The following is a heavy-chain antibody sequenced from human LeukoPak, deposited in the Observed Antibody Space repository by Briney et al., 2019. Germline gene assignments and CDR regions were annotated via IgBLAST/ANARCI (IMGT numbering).Heavy chain of an antibody. J-gene: IGHJ3*02. CDR2: ISSSSSYI. V-gene: IGHV3-21*01. Sequence: GGSLRLSCAASGFTSSSYSTNWVRQAPGKGLEWVSSISSSSSYIYYADSVKGRFTISRDNAKNSLYLQMNSLRAEDTAVYYCARDPRIVVVPSDAFDIWGQGTMVTVSS. D-gene: IGHD3-22*01. CDR1: GFTSSSYS. CDR3: ARDPRIVVVPSDAFDI.